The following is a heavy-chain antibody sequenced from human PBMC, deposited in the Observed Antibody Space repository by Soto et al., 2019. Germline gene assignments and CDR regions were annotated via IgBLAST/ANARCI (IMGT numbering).Heavy chain of an antibody. D-gene: IGHD3-3*01. V-gene: IGHV3-30*03. CDR2: MSFDGNHQ. CDR3: ASCERFPRVGVDYYALDV. Sequence: QVHLVESGGGVVQPGGSLRLSCAASGFTINRNDMYWVRQAPGKGLEWVAVMSFDGNHQHYADSVKGRSTISRDNSKNTLSLEMNSLRRDDTAVYYCASCERFPRVGVDYYALDVWGQGTTVIVSS. CDR1: GFTINRND. J-gene: IGHJ6*02.